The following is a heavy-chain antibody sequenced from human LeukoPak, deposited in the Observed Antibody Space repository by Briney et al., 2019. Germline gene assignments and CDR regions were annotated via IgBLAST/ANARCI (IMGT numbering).Heavy chain of an antibody. V-gene: IGHV3-74*01. D-gene: IGHD3-10*01. CDR3: ASMVRGVICSDY. Sequence: GGSLRLSCAASGFTFSSYWMHWVRQAPGKGLVWVSRINSDGSSTSYADSVKGRFTISRDNAKNTLYLQMNSLRAEDTAVYYCASMVRGVICSDYWGQGTLVTVSS. CDR1: GFTFSSYW. CDR2: INSDGSST. J-gene: IGHJ4*02.